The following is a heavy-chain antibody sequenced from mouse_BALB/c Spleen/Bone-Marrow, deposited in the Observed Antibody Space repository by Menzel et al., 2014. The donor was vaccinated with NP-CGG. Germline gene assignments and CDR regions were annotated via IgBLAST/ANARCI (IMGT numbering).Heavy chain of an antibody. J-gene: IGHJ4*01. V-gene: IGHV2-5-1*01. CDR2: IWRGGST. CDR1: GFSLTTYG. Sequence: QVQLQQSGPSLVQPSQSLSITCSVSGFSLTTYGVHWVRQSPGKGLEWLGVIWRGGSTDYNAAFMSRLSITKDNSKSQVFFKMNSLQADDTAIYYCARYLGGTMVYWGQGTSVTVSS. D-gene: IGHD2-12*01. CDR3: ARYLGGTMVY.